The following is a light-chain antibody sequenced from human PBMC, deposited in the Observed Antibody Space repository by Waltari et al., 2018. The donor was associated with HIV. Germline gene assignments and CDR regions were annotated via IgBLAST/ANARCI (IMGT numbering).Light chain of an antibody. CDR2: DTS. J-gene: IGLJ2*01. V-gene: IGLV7-46*01. Sequence: QAVVTQEPSLTVSPGGTVTLTCSSSSGPVTSGHYPYWFQQQPGQAPRTLIYDTSSRQSWTPTRFSGSLLGGKAALTLSGAQPEDEAEYYCLLSYAGSRPVIFGGGTQLTVL. CDR3: LLSYAGSRPVI. CDR1: SGPVTSGHY.